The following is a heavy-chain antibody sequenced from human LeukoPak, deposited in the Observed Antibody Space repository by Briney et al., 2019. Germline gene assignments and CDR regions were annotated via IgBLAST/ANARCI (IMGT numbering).Heavy chain of an antibody. CDR1: GYTFTGYY. Sequence: SVKVSCKASGYTFTGYYMHWVRQAPGQGLEWMGGIIPIFGTANYAQKFQGRVTITADESTSTAYMELSSLRSEDTAVYYCARYDPHDYGDSLFDYWGQGTLVTVSS. CDR2: IIPIFGTA. V-gene: IGHV1-69*13. CDR3: ARYDPHDYGDSLFDY. D-gene: IGHD4-17*01. J-gene: IGHJ4*02.